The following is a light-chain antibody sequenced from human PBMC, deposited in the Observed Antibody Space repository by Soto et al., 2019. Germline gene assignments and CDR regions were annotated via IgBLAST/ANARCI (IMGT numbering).Light chain of an antibody. Sequence: SYELTQPPSVSVSPGQTASITCSGDKLGDKYACWYQQKPGQSPVLVIYQDSKRPSGIPERFSGSKSGNTAALTISGPQAMGEADYYCQAWDSSTPVVFGGGTKVTVL. CDR3: QAWDSSTPVV. V-gene: IGLV3-1*01. J-gene: IGLJ2*01. CDR1: KLGDKY. CDR2: QDS.